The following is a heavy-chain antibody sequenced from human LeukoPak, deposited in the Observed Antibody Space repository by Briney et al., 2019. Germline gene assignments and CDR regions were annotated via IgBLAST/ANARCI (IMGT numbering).Heavy chain of an antibody. V-gene: IGHV4-4*07. D-gene: IGHD5-12*01. CDR1: GGSFSGYF. CDR2: MYSTGSN. Sequence: SETLSPTCTVSGGSFSGYFWTWIRQPAGKGLEWIGRMYSTGSNNYNPSLKSRVTMSLDTSKNHFSLNLTSVTAADTAVYYCAREPTSGREPTSGRPLDYWGQGTLVTVSS. J-gene: IGHJ4*02. CDR3: AREPTSGREPTSGRPLDY.